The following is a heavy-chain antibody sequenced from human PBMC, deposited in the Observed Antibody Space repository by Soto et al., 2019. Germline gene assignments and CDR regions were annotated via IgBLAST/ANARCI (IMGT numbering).Heavy chain of an antibody. D-gene: IGHD1-26*01. V-gene: IGHV4-31*03. CDR2: IYYSGST. CDR3: ARDLKYSGSHTIDP. J-gene: IGHJ5*02. CDR1: GGSISSGGYY. Sequence: PSETLSLTCTVPGGSISSGGYYWSWIRQHPGKGLEWIGYIYYSGSTYYNPSLKSRVTISVDTSKNQFSLKLSSVTAADTAVYYCARDLKYSGSHTIDPWGQGTRVTVSS.